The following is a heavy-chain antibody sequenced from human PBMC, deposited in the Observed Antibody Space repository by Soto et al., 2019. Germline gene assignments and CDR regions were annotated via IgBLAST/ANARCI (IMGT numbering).Heavy chain of an antibody. CDR3: VRDSTSVAVAGTWFDY. CDR2: ISYHGSNI. Sequence: PGGSLRLSCAASGFTFSDYAMHWVRQAPGKGLEWVALISYHGSNIHYADSVKGRFTISRDTSKNTLFLQMNSLRGEDTAVYYCVRDSTSVAVAGTWFDYWGQGTLVTVSS. V-gene: IGHV3-30-3*01. D-gene: IGHD6-19*01. J-gene: IGHJ5*01. CDR1: GFTFSDYA.